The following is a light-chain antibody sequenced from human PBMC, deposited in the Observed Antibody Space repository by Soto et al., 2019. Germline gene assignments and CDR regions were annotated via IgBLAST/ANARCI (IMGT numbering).Light chain of an antibody. V-gene: IGKV3-15*01. Sequence: EIVMTQSPATLSVSPGERATLSCRASQSVSSNLAWYQQKPGQAPRLLIYGASTRATGIPARFSGSGSGTEFTLTISSLQSEDFATYYCQQSYSTPPTFGGGTKVEIK. J-gene: IGKJ4*01. CDR1: QSVSSN. CDR2: GAS. CDR3: QQSYSTPPT.